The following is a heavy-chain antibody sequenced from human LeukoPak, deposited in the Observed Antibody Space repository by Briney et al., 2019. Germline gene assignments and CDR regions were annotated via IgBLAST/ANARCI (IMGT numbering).Heavy chain of an antibody. Sequence: GGSLRLSCAASGFTFSSYAMSWVRQAPGKGLEWVSAISGSGGSTYYADSVKGRFTISRDNSKNTLYLQMDSLRAEDTAIYYCAKEDHRGSDPPWFDPWGQGTLVTVSS. D-gene: IGHD3-10*01. CDR3: AKEDHRGSDPPWFDP. J-gene: IGHJ5*02. CDR2: ISGSGGST. V-gene: IGHV3-23*01. CDR1: GFTFSSYA.